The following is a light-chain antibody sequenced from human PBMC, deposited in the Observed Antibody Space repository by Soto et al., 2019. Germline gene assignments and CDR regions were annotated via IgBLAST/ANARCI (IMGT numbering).Light chain of an antibody. CDR2: GAS. Sequence: DIQMTQFPSSLSASVGDRVTITCRASQTISTCLNWYQQKAGTAPKLLIYGASDLESGIPSSFSGSGSGTYFPLTSSSLQPEDFAIYYCQQCLTTPRTFGQGTRVEI. V-gene: IGKV1-39*01. J-gene: IGKJ1*01. CDR1: QTISTC. CDR3: QQCLTTPRT.